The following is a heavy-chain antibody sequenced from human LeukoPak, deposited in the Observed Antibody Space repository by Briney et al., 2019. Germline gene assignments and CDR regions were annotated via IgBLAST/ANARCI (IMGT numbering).Heavy chain of an antibody. CDR2: ISSSSSYI. CDR1: GFTFSSYS. J-gene: IGHJ4*02. V-gene: IGHV3-21*01. Sequence: GGSLRLSCAASGFTFSSYSMNWVRQAPGRGLEWVPSISSSSSYIYYADSVKGRFTISRDNAKNSLYLQMNSLRAEDTAVYYCAREYYYDSSGYYFGYWGQGTLVTVSS. CDR3: AREYYYDSSGYYFGY. D-gene: IGHD3-22*01.